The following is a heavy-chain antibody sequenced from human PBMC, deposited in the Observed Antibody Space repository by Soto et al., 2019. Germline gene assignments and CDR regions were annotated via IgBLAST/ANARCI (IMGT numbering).Heavy chain of an antibody. CDR1: GGSISSSSYY. J-gene: IGHJ4*02. CDR3: ATQDLAFDY. V-gene: IGHV4-39*01. CDR2: IYYSGST. Sequence: SETLSLTCTVSGGSISSSSYYWGWIRQPPGKGLEWIGSIYYSGSTYYNQSLKSRVTISVDTSKNQFSLKLSSVTAADTAVYYCATQDLAFDYWGQGTLVTVSS.